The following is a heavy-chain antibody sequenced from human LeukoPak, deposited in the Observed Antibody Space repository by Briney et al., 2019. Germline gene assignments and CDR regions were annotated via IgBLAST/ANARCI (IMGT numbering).Heavy chain of an antibody. CDR3: AKVVSTVTTSGLGFDY. CDR2: IRYDGSNK. J-gene: IGHJ4*02. Sequence: PGGSLRLSCAASGFTFSSYGMHWVRQAPGKGLEWVAFIRYDGSNKYYADSVKGRFTISRDNSKNTLYLQMNSLRAEDTAVYYCAKVVSTVTTSGLGFDYWGQGTLVTVSS. CDR1: GFTFSSYG. V-gene: IGHV3-30*02. D-gene: IGHD4-17*01.